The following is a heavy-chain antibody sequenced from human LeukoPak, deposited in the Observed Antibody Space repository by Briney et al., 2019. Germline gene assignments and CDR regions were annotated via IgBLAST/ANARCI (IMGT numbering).Heavy chain of an antibody. J-gene: IGHJ2*01. V-gene: IGHV3-43*02. CDR3: AKDTFLGWTPRGYSDL. CDR2: ISGDGGST. D-gene: IGHD2/OR15-2a*01. CDR1: GFTFDDYA. Sequence: GGSLRLSCAASGFTFDDYAMHWVRQAPGKGLEWVSLISGDGGSTYYADSVKGRFTISRDNSKNSLYLQMNSLRTEDTALYYCAKDTFLGWTPRGYSDLWGRGTLVTVSS.